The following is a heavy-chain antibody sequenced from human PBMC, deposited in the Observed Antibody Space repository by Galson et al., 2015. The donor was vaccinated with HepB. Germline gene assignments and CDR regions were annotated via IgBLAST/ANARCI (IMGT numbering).Heavy chain of an antibody. D-gene: IGHD3-10*01. Sequence: PALVKPTQTLTLTCTFSGFSLSTSGVGVGWIRQPPGKALEWLALIYWNDDKRYSPSLKSRLTITKDTSKNQVVLTMTNMDPVDTATYYCAHLLLWFGEFAEYFDYWGQGTLVTVFS. V-gene: IGHV2-5*01. CDR1: GFSLSTSGVG. J-gene: IGHJ4*02. CDR3: AHLLLWFGEFAEYFDY. CDR2: IYWNDDK.